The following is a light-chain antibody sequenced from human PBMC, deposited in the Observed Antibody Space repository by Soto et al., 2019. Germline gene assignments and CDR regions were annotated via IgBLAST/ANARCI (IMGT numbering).Light chain of an antibody. CDR2: RDA. Sequence: SYKLTQPPPVSVALGQTARITCGGNNIGSKIVHWYQQKPGQAPVLVIYRDANRPSGIPERFSGSNAGNTATLTISRAQAGDEADYYCQVWDSSTVVFGAGTKVTVL. J-gene: IGLJ1*01. V-gene: IGLV3-9*01. CDR1: NIGSKI. CDR3: QVWDSSTVV.